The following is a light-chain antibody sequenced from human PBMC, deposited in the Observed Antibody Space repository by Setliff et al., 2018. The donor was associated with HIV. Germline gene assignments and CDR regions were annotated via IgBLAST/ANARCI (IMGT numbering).Light chain of an antibody. CDR1: DRDIGGYTY. V-gene: IGLV2-14*01. CDR3: SSYTSKNTYV. J-gene: IGLJ1*01. CDR2: EVR. Sequence: QSVLTQPASVSGSPGQSITISCSGTDRDIGGYTYVSWYQQHPGKAPKLILYEVRMRPSGVSNRFSGSKSATTASLTISGLQAEDEADHYCSSYTSKNTYVFGTGTKVTVL.